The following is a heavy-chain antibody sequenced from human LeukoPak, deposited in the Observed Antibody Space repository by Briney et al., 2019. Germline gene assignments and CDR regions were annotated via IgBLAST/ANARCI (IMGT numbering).Heavy chain of an antibody. V-gene: IGHV4-59*01. CDR1: GGSISNYY. CDR3: ARVGYCSTNRCYDREFDN. CDR2: IYYSGNT. J-gene: IGHJ4*02. Sequence: SETLSLTCTVSGGSISNYYWSWIRQPPGKGLEWIGYIYYSGNTNYNPSLKSRFTISVDTSKNQFSLKLNSVTAADTAVYYCARVGYCSTNRCYDREFDNWGQGTLVTVSS. D-gene: IGHD2-2*01.